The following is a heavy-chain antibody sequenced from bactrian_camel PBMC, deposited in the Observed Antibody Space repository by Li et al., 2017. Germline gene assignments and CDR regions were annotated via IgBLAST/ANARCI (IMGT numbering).Heavy chain of an antibody. D-gene: IGHD1*01. V-gene: IGHV3S6*01. CDR1: GFTFGAYN. J-gene: IGHJ4*01. CDR2: IYRDGTTT. CDR3: AALAWGFNY. Sequence: PLVESGGGLVQPGGSLRLSCAASGFTFGAYNLNWVRQAPGKGLEWVSMIYRDGTTTYYTDSVKGRFTISRDNAKNTVYLQLDSLKTEDTALYFCAALAWGFNYWGQGTQVTVS.